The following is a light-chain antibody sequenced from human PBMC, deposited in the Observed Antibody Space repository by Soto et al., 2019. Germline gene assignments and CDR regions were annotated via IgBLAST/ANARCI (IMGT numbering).Light chain of an antibody. J-gene: IGKJ1*01. CDR2: DAY. CDR3: QQYNSYGRT. CDR1: QSISSW. V-gene: IGKV1-5*01. Sequence: DIQMTQSPSTLSASVGDRVTITCRASQSISSWLAWYQQKPGKAPKLLIYDAYSLESGVPSRFSGSGSGTEFTLTISSLQPDDFATYYGQQYNSYGRTFGQGTKVEIK.